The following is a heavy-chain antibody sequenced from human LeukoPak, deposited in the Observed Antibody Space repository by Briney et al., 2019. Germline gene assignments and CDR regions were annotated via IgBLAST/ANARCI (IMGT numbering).Heavy chain of an antibody. V-gene: IGHV4-39*01. CDR1: GGSISTSNYY. CDR2: VYYSGIT. Sequence: PSETLSLTCTVSGGSISTSNYYWGWIRQPPGKGLEWIGNVYYSGITYYNSSLKSRVTISVDTSKNQFSLKLRSVTAADTAVYYCARHSRYYYYMDVWGKGTTVTFS. CDR3: ARHSRYYYYMDV. J-gene: IGHJ6*03.